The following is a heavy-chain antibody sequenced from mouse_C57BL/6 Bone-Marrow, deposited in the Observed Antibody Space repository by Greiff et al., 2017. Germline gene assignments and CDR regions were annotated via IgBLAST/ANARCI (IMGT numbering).Heavy chain of an antibody. V-gene: IGHV1-50*01. CDR1: GYTFTSYW. CDR2: IDPSDSYT. Sequence: QVQLKQPGAELVKPGASVKLSCKASGYTFTSYWMQWVKQRPGQGLEWIGEIDPSDSYTNYNQKFKGKATLTVDTSSSTAYMQLSSLTSEDSAVYYCARDNYGSSRYFDYWGQGTTLTVSS. CDR3: ARDNYGSSRYFDY. D-gene: IGHD1-1*01. J-gene: IGHJ2*01.